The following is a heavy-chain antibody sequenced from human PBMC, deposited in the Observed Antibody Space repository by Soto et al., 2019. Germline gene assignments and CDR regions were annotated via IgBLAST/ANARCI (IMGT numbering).Heavy chain of an antibody. Sequence: GGSLRLSCAASGFTFSSYSMNWVRQAPGKGLEWVSYISSSSSTIYYADSVKGRFTISRDNAKNSLYLQMNSLRAEDTAVCYCARDSPYCSSTSCYDYYYYIDVWGKGTTVTVSS. D-gene: IGHD2-2*01. J-gene: IGHJ6*03. CDR2: ISSSSSTI. CDR1: GFTFSSYS. CDR3: ARDSPYCSSTSCYDYYYYIDV. V-gene: IGHV3-48*01.